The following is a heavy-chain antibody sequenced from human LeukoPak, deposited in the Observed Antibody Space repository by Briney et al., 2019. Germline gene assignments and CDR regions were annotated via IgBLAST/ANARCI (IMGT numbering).Heavy chain of an antibody. Sequence: SETLSLTCTVSGGSISSHYWSWIRQPPGKGLEWIGNIYYSGSTNYNPSLKSRVTISVDTSKNQFSLKLSSVTAADTAVYYCARGNYYMDVWGKGTTVTVSS. V-gene: IGHV4-59*11. CDR1: GGSISSHY. CDR3: ARGNYYMDV. CDR2: IYYSGST. J-gene: IGHJ6*03.